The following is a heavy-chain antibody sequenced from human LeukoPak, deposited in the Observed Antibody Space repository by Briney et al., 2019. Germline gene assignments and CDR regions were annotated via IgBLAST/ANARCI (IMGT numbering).Heavy chain of an antibody. CDR3: ARDRKSTLFYYYYGMDV. V-gene: IGHV3-73*01. CDR1: GFTFSGSA. D-gene: IGHD3-10*01. CDR2: IRSKANSYAT. Sequence: GGSLKLSCAASGFTFSGSAMHWVRQASGKGLEWVGRIRSKANSYATAYAASVKGRFTISRDDSKNTAYLQMNSLRAEDTAVYYCARDRKSTLFYYYYGMDVWGQGTTVTVSS. J-gene: IGHJ6*02.